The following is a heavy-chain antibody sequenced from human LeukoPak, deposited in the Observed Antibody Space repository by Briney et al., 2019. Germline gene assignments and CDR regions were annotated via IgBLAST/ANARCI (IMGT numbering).Heavy chain of an antibody. CDR1: GYTFTSYA. V-gene: IGHV1-3*01. CDR3: ARQALYAAAQDY. J-gene: IGHJ4*02. Sequence: ASVKVSCKASGYTFTSYATHWVRQAPGQRLEWMGWINAGNGNTKYSQKFQGRVTITRDTSASTAYMELSSLRSEDTAVYYCARQALYAAAQDYWGQGTLVTVSS. D-gene: IGHD6-13*01. CDR2: INAGNGNT.